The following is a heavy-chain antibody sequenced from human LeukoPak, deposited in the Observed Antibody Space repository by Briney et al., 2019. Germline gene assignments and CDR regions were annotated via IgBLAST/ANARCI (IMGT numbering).Heavy chain of an antibody. CDR3: ARHSHSGFSFDN. CDR1: GGSISSYY. J-gene: IGHJ4*02. V-gene: IGHV4-59*08. CDR2: IYYSGTT. Sequence: TSETLSLTCTVSGGSISSYYWSWIRQPPGEGLEWIAYIYYSGTTNYNPSLKSRVIISVDTSKNQFSLKLSSVTAADTAVYYCARHSHSGFSFDNWGRGTLVTISS. D-gene: IGHD2-15*01.